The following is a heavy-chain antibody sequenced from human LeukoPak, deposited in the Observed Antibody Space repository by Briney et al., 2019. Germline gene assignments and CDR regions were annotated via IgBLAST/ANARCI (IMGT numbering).Heavy chain of an antibody. J-gene: IGHJ3*02. CDR2: IYYSGST. D-gene: IGHD2-2*01. Sequence: PSETLSLTCTVSGGSISSSSYYWGWIRQPPGKGLEWIGSIYYSGSTYYNPSLKSRVTISVDTSKNQFSLKLSSVTAADTAVYYCARQVEYCSSTSCPRWGAFDIWGQGTMVTVSS. CDR1: GGSISSSSYY. V-gene: IGHV4-39*01. CDR3: ARQVEYCSSTSCPRWGAFDI.